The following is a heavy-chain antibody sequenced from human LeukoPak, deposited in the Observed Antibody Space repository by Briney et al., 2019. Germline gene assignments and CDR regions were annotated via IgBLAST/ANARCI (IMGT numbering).Heavy chain of an antibody. CDR2: ISAYNGNT. CDR3: AREGGSGYYYSSFDY. Sequence: ASVKVSCKASGYTFTSYGISWVRQAPGQGLEWMGWISAYNGNTNYAQKLQGRVTMTTDTSTSTACMEVRSLRSDDTAVYYCAREGGSGYYYSSFDYWGQGTLVTVS. D-gene: IGHD3-22*01. CDR1: GYTFTSYG. V-gene: IGHV1-18*01. J-gene: IGHJ4*02.